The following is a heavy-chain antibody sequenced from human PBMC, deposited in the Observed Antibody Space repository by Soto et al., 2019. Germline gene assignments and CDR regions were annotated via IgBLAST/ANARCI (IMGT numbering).Heavy chain of an antibody. J-gene: IGHJ4*02. CDR1: GGSFSGYI. V-gene: IGHV4-34*01. Sequence: SETLSLTCDVYGGSFSGYIWTWIRQPPGTGLEWIGEINHSGSTNYNPSLKSRVTISVDTSKNQFSLKLTSVTAADTAVYYCARDKITGLFDYWGQGTLVTVSS. CDR3: ARDKITGLFDY. CDR2: INHSGST. D-gene: IGHD2-8*02.